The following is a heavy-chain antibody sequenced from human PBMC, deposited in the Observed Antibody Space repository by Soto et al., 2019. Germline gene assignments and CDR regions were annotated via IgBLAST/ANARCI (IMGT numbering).Heavy chain of an antibody. J-gene: IGHJ6*02. CDR2: ISSSSSYI. CDR3: AREGRYDILTGLSYGMDV. CDR1: GFTFSSYS. D-gene: IGHD3-9*01. V-gene: IGHV3-21*01. Sequence: PGGSLRLSCAASGFTFSSYSMNWVRQAPGKGLEWVSSISSSSSYIYYADSVKGRFTISRDNAKNSLYLQMNSLRAEDTAVYYCAREGRYDILTGLSYGMDVWGQGTTVTVSS.